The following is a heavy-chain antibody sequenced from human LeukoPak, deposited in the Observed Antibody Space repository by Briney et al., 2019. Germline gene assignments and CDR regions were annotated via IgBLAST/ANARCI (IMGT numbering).Heavy chain of an antibody. V-gene: IGHV3-21*01. CDR2: ISGSGSNT. Sequence: GGSLRLSCAASGFTFSSNYMSWVRQAPGKGLEWVSSISGSGSNTHYADSVKGRFTISRDNAKNSLYLEMNSLRAGDTAVYYCARDSVLGYSSGWYRLEHFDYWGQGTLVTVSS. J-gene: IGHJ4*02. CDR1: GFTFSSNY. D-gene: IGHD6-19*01. CDR3: ARDSVLGYSSGWYRLEHFDY.